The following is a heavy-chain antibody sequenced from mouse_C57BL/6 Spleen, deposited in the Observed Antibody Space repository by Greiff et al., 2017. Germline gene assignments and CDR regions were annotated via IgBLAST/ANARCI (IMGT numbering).Heavy chain of an antibody. D-gene: IGHD2-4*01. CDR1: GYAFSSYW. CDR3: ARSIYYDYDWYFDV. CDR2: IYPGDGDT. J-gene: IGHJ1*03. V-gene: IGHV1-80*01. Sequence: QVQLQQSGAELVKPGASVKISCKASGYAFSSYWMNWVKQRPGKGLEWIGQIYPGDGDTNYNGKFKGKATLTADKSSSTAYMQLSSLTSEDSAVYFCARSIYYDYDWYFDVWGTGTTVTVSS.